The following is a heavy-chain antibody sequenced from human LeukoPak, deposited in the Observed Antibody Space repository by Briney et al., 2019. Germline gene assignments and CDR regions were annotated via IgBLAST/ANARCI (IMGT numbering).Heavy chain of an antibody. Sequence: ASVKVSFKASGYTFTSYDINWVRQATGQGREWMGWMNPNSGNTGYAQKFQGRVTITRNTSISTAYMELSSLRSEDTAVYYSARWGLGYCSSTSCYIIDYWGQGTLVTVSS. CDR2: MNPNSGNT. D-gene: IGHD2-2*02. J-gene: IGHJ4*02. V-gene: IGHV1-8*03. CDR1: GYTFTSYD. CDR3: ARWGLGYCSSTSCYIIDY.